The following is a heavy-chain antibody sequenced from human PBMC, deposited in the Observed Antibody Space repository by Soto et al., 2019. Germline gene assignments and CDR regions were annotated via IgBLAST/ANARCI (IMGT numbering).Heavy chain of an antibody. CDR2: IGTAGDT. V-gene: IGHV3-13*01. CDR3: ARGAFSYGFAFDI. Sequence: EVQLVESGGGLVQPGGSLRLSCAASGFTFSSYDMHWVRQATGKGLEWVSAIGTAGDTYYPGSVKGRFTISRENAKNSLYLQMNSLSAEDTAVYYCARGAFSYGFAFDIWGQGTMVTVSS. J-gene: IGHJ3*02. CDR1: GFTFSSYD. D-gene: IGHD5-18*01.